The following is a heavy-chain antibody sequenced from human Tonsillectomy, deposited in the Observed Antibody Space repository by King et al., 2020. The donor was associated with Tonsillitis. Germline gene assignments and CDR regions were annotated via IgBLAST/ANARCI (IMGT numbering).Heavy chain of an antibody. D-gene: IGHD5-24*01. V-gene: IGHV4-59*08. CDR3: ARHSLEMATTPLDV. CDR1: GGSTSTYY. J-gene: IGHJ6*02. Sequence: QLQESGPGLVKPSETLSLTCTVSGGSTSTYYWSWIRQPPGKGLEWIGYIYYSGSTNYNPSLKSRVTISVDTSKKQFSLKLRSVTAADTAVYYCARHSLEMATTPLDVWGQGTTVTVSS. CDR2: IYYSGST.